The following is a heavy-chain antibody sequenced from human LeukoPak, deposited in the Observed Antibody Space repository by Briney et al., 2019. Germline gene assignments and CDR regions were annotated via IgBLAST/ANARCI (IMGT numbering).Heavy chain of an antibody. CDR2: IIPIFGTA. D-gene: IGHD6-19*01. Sequence: SVKVSCTASGGTFSSYAIGWVRQAPGQGLEWMGGIIPIFGTANYAQKFQGRVTITADKSTSTAYMELSSLRSEDTAVYYCARIKAPYSSGWYIMYYWGQGTLVTVSS. V-gene: IGHV1-69*06. CDR3: ARIKAPYSSGWYIMYY. J-gene: IGHJ4*02. CDR1: GGTFSSYA.